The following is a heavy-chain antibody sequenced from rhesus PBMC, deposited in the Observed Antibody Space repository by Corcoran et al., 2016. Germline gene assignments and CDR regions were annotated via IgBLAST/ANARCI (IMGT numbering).Heavy chain of an antibody. CDR3: ASSYSSWSYLDY. CDR1: GGSISSSY. V-gene: IGHV4-169*01. Sequence: QLQLQESGPGLVKPSETLSVTCAVSGGSISSSYWSWFRQAPGKGLEWIGYIYGSGSSTNYNPSLKSRVTRTVDTSKNQLSLKLSSVTAADTAVYYCASSYSSWSYLDYCGQGVLVTVSS. D-gene: IGHD6-13*01. CDR2: IYGSGSST. J-gene: IGHJ4*01.